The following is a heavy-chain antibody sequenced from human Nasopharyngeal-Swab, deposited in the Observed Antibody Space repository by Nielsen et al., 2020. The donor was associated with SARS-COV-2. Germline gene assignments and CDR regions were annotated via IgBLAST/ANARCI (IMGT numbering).Heavy chain of an antibody. Sequence: GGSLRLSCAASGFTFSSYGMHWVRQAPGKGLEWVAVISYDGSNKYYADSVKGRFTISRDNSKNALYLQMNSLRAEDTAVYYCAKWSHYDFWSGYSNWGQGTLVTVSS. V-gene: IGHV3-30*18. CDR3: AKWSHYDFWSGYSN. J-gene: IGHJ4*02. D-gene: IGHD3-3*01. CDR2: ISYDGSNK. CDR1: GFTFSSYG.